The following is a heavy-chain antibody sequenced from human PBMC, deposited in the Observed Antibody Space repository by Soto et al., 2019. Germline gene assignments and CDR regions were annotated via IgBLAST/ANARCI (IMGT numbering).Heavy chain of an antibody. CDR2: ISAYNGNT. CDR3: ARDLDIVVVPAAKYYYYYGMDV. J-gene: IGHJ6*02. V-gene: IGHV1-18*01. CDR1: GYTFTSYG. D-gene: IGHD2-2*01. Sequence: ASVKVSCKASGYTFTSYGISWVRQAPGQGLEWMGWISAYNGNTNYAQKLQGRVTMTTDTSTSTAYMELRSLRSDDTAVYYCARDLDIVVVPAAKYYYYYGMDVWGQGTTVTVSS.